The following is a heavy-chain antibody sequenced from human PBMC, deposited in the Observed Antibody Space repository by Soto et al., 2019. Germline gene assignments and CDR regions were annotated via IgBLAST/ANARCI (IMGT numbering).Heavy chain of an antibody. J-gene: IGHJ4*02. CDR2: INAGNGNT. CDR3: ARDIMAAAPDY. V-gene: IGHV1-3*01. Sequence: QVQLVQSGAEVKKPGASVKVSCKASGYTFTSYAMHWVRQAPGQRLEWMGWINAGNGNTKYSQKFQGRVTITRDTSVSTAYMELSSLRSADTAVYYCARDIMAAAPDYWGQGTLVTVSS. CDR1: GYTFTSYA. D-gene: IGHD6-13*01.